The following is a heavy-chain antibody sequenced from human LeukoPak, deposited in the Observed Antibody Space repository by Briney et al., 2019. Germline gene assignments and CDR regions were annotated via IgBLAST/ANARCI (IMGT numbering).Heavy chain of an antibody. D-gene: IGHD5-18*01. J-gene: IGHJ3*02. CDR3: ARHRGKYSPHDAFDI. V-gene: IGHV4-39*01. Sequence: SETLTLTCTVSGGSVSSTTYYWSWIRQPPGKGLEWIASINYSGSTYYNPSLKSRVTISVDTSENQFSLKLSSVTAADTAVYYCARHRGKYSPHDAFDIWGQGTMVTVSS. CDR1: GGSVSSTTYY. CDR2: INYSGST.